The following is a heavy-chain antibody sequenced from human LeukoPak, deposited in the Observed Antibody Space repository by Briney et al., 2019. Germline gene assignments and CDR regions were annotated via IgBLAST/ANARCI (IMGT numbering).Heavy chain of an antibody. CDR2: ISAYNGNT. D-gene: IGHD3-9*01. CDR1: GYTFTSYG. Sequence: ASVKVSCKASGYTFTSYGISWVRQAPGQGLEWMGWISAYNGNTNYAQKLQGRVTMTTDTSTSTAYMEPRSLRSDDTAVYYCARSPSYYDILTGYSSAGFDPWGQGTLVTVSS. V-gene: IGHV1-18*01. J-gene: IGHJ5*02. CDR3: ARSPSYYDILTGYSSAGFDP.